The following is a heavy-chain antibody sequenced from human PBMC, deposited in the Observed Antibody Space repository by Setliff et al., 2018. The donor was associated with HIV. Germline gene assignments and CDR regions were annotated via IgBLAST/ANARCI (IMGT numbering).Heavy chain of an antibody. CDR3: ARLLYSSGWYLDY. V-gene: IGHV4-39*07. J-gene: IGHJ4*02. Sequence: SETLSLTCTVSGGSISSSSYYWGWIRQPPGKGLEWIGSLHYSGSPYYNPSLRSRVTISVDTSKNQFSLKLSSVTAADTAVYYCARLLYSSGWYLDYWGQGTLVTVSS. CDR2: LHYSGSP. CDR1: GGSISSSSYY. D-gene: IGHD6-19*01.